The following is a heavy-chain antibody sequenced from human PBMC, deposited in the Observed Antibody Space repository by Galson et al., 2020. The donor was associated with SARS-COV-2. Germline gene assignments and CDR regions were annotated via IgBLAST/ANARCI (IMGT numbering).Heavy chain of an antibody. D-gene: IGHD6-13*01. CDR1: GFAFSTYD. J-gene: IGHJ4*02. CDR3: ARGSTWYPYDY. Sequence: GGSLRLSCEVSGFAFSTYDMHWVRQAPGKGLEWLSFISFDGSKEAYAESVKGRFTISRDNLKNTLYLQMNGVRADDTGLYYCARGSTWYPYDYWGQGTLVAVSS. CDR2: ISFDGSKE. V-gene: IGHV3-30*14.